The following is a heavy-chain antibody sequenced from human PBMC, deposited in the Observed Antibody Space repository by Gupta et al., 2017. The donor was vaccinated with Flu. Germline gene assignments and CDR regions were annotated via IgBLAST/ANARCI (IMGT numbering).Heavy chain of an antibody. CDR1: GLTSTRYG. J-gene: IGHJ4*02. CDR3: VEAGGGSYP. D-gene: IGHD3-3*01. CDR2: INQDGNKK. Sequence: EVQLVESGGGLVQAGGSLRCSCAAPGLTSTRYGMSWVRQAPGKGLVWVANINQDGNKKYYVDYVKGRFTISRDNAKNSLYLQMNSLRAEDTAVYYCVEAGGGSYPWGQGTLVTVSS. V-gene: IGHV3-7*01.